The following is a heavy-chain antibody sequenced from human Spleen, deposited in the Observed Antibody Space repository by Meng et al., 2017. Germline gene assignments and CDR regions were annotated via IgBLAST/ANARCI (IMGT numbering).Heavy chain of an antibody. CDR2: INPKSGDT. CDR1: GYTFPDYW. J-gene: IGHJ5*02. V-gene: IGHV1-2*06. CDR3: ARDGCSGGSCYLDNWFDP. Sequence: ASVKVSCKASGYTFPDYWLHWVRRAPGQGLEWMGRINPKSGDTHYAQRFQGRVTMTGDTSISTAYMELSGLRSDDTAMYYCARDGCSGGSCYLDNWFDPWGQGTLVTVSS. D-gene: IGHD2-15*01.